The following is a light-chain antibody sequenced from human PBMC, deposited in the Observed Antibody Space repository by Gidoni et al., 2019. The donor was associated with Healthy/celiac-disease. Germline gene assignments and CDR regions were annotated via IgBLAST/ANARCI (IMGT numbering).Light chain of an antibody. V-gene: IGLV2-14*01. CDR1: SSDVGGYNY. J-gene: IGLJ1*01. CDR3: SSYTSSSTLYV. CDR2: DVS. Sequence: QSALTQPASVSGSPGQSITISCTGTSSDVGGYNYVSWYQQHPGKAPKLMIYDVSNRPSGVSNRFSGSKSGNTASLTSAGLQAEDEDDYYCSSYTSSSTLYVFGTGTKVTVL.